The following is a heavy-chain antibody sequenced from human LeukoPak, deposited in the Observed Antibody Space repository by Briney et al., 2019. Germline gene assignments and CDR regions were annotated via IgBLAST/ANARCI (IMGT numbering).Heavy chain of an antibody. CDR2: INHSGRT. Sequence: SETLSLTHPAYGAFLSGYYWSWIRQHPGKGLEWTTEINHSGRTNYNPSLKSRVTISVDTSKNQISLELSSVTAAVTAVCYCARGLPIVVRPAAIRVRGWVDPWGQGTLVTVSS. CDR3: ARGLPIVVRPAAIRVRGWVDP. CDR1: GAFLSGYY. V-gene: IGHV4-34*01. J-gene: IGHJ5*02. D-gene: IGHD2-2*01.